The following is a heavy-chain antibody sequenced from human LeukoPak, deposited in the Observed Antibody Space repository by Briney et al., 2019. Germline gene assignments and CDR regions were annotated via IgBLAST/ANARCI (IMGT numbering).Heavy chain of an antibody. Sequence: ASVKVSCKASGYTFTGYYMHWVRQAPGQGLEWMGWINPNSGGTNYAQKFQGRVTMTRDTSISAAYMELSRLRSDDTAVYYCARDRYCSSTSCYAGNWFDPWGQGTLVTVSS. CDR2: INPNSGGT. CDR3: ARDRYCSSTSCYAGNWFDP. CDR1: GYTFTGYY. V-gene: IGHV1-2*02. D-gene: IGHD2-2*01. J-gene: IGHJ5*02.